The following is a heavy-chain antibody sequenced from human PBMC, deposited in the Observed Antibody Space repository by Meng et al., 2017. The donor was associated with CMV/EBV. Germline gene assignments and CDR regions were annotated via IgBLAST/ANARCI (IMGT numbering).Heavy chain of an antibody. CDR2: INHSGTT. D-gene: IGHD2-21*02. V-gene: IGHV4-38-2*02. CDR3: ARGVTWNWYFDL. Sequence: SETLSLTCTVSGYSISSGYYWGWIRQPPGKGLEWIGEINHSGTTSYNPSLKSRVTISVDTSKNQFSLKLSSVTAADTAVYYCARGVTWNWYFDLWGRGTLVTVSS. J-gene: IGHJ2*01. CDR1: GYSISSGYY.